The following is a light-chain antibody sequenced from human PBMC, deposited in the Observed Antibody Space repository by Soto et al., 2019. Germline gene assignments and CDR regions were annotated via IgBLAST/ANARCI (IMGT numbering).Light chain of an antibody. CDR3: QQYNSYPYP. CDR2: DAS. CDR1: QSISSW. V-gene: IGKV1-5*01. Sequence: DIQMTQSPSTLSASVGDRVTITCRASQSISSWLAWYQQKPGKAPKLLIYDASSLEGGVPSRFSGSGSGTEFTLTISSLQPDDFATYYCQQYNSYPYPFGQGTKLEIK. J-gene: IGKJ2*01.